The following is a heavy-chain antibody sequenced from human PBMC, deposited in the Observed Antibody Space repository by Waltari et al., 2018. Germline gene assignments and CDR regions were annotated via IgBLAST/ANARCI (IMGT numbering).Heavy chain of an antibody. CDR2: IIPILRIA. V-gene: IGHV1-69*10. J-gene: IGHJ4*02. D-gene: IGHD3-10*01. Sequence: QVHLVQSGAEVKKPGSSVKVSCKASGGTFSSYAISWVRQAPGQGLEWMGGIIPILRIANYAQKFQGRVTITADKSTSTAYMELSSLRSEDTAVYYCRGDGSGYFDYWGQGTLVTVSS. CDR1: GGTFSSYA. CDR3: RGDGSGYFDY.